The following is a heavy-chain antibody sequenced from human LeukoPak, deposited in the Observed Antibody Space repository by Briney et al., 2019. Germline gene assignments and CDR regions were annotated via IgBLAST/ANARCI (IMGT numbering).Heavy chain of an antibody. CDR3: ARDPVPATARHFDY. CDR1: GFTFSSYA. D-gene: IGHD1-1*01. Sequence: PGGSLRLSCAASGFTFSSYAMHWVRQAPGKGLEWAAVTSSDGNIKYYADSVKGRFTISRDNSKNTLYLQMNSLRGEDTGVYYCARDPVPATARHFDYWGQGTLVTVSS. V-gene: IGHV3-30-3*01. CDR2: TSSDGNIK. J-gene: IGHJ4*02.